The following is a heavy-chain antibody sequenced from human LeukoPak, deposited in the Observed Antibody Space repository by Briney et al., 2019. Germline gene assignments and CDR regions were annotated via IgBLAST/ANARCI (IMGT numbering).Heavy chain of an antibody. D-gene: IGHD3-16*01. Sequence: ASVKVSCKASGYTAIDYYMHRVRQAPGQGLEWMGMINPTSGSTDYAQTFQGRVTMTRDTPTSVFYMEMNGLTSDDTAVYYCARDGGGWLDPWGQGTLVTVSS. CDR3: ARDGGGWLDP. J-gene: IGHJ5*02. CDR1: GYTAIDYY. CDR2: INPTSGST. V-gene: IGHV1-46*01.